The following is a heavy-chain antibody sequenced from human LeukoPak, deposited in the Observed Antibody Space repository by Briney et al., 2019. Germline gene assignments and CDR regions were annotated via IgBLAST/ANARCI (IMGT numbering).Heavy chain of an antibody. D-gene: IGHD3-16*01. J-gene: IGHJ4*02. CDR2: IKHDGSEK. Sequence: GGSLRLSCAASGFPFDRYWMSWVRLAPGKGLEWVVNIKHDGSEKTFVDSVKGRFPISRDNAENSLYLQMNSLRAEGTAVYYCARQPIYEAYFDFWGQGTLVTVSS. V-gene: IGHV3-7*01. CDR3: ARQPIYEAYFDF. CDR1: GFPFDRYW.